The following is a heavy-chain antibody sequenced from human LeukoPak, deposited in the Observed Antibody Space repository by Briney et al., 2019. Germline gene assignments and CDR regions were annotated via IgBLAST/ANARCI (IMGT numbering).Heavy chain of an antibody. V-gene: IGHV1-18*01. D-gene: IGHD3-22*01. Sequence: GASVKVSCKASGYTFTRYVFTWVRPAPGQGLEWMGRISANNGNTKYAQKLQGRVTMTTDTSTSTAYMELRSLRSDDTAVYYCARLAETHYYDSSGFYRGDYYYYMDVWGKGTTVTVSS. CDR1: GYTFTRYV. J-gene: IGHJ6*03. CDR2: ISANNGNT. CDR3: ARLAETHYYDSSGFYRGDYYYYMDV.